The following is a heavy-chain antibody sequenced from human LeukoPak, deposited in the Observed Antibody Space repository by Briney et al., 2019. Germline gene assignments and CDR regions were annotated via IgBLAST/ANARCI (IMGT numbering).Heavy chain of an antibody. CDR1: GFTFSSFE. Sequence: GGSLRLSCAASGFTFSSFEMNWVRQAPGKGLEWVSYISSSGSTIYYADSVKGRFTISRDNAKNSLYLQMNSLRAEDTAVYYCARGVLPPLFDYWGQGTLVTVSS. D-gene: IGHD3-10*01. CDR2: ISSSGSTI. J-gene: IGHJ4*02. V-gene: IGHV3-48*03. CDR3: ARGVLPPLFDY.